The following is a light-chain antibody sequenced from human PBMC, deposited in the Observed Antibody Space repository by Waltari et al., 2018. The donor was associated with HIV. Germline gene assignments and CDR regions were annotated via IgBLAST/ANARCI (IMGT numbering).Light chain of an antibody. V-gene: IGKV4-1*01. CDR1: QSVLSSSNNKNY. Sequence: DIVMTQSPDSLAVSLGERATINGKASQSVLSSSNNKNYLAWYQQKPGQPPKLLIYWASTRESGVPDRFSGSGSGTDFTLTISSLQAEDVAVYYCQQYYSTPWTFGQGTKVEIK. CDR3: QQYYSTPWT. J-gene: IGKJ1*01. CDR2: WAS.